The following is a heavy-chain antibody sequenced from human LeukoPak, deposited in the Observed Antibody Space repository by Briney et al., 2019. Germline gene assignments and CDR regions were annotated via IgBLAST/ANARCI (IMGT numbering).Heavy chain of an antibody. CDR1: GFSFSSYW. CDR2: IKQDESEK. V-gene: IGHV3-7*01. J-gene: IGHJ6*03. Sequence: PGGSLRLSCEGSGFSFSSYWMTWVRQSPGKGPEWVANIKQDESEKYTVDSVKGRFTISRDNAENSLYLQMNSLRDEDTAVYYCARDPYSGGYGPYYYYYMDVWGKGTTVTISS. D-gene: IGHD1-26*01. CDR3: ARDPYSGGYGPYYYYYMDV.